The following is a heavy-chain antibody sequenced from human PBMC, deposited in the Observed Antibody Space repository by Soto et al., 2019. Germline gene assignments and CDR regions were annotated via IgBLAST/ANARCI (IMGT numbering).Heavy chain of an antibody. Sequence: DVQLVESGGGLVQPGGSLRLSCEVSGLPFSSHFMSWIRQAPGRGLEWVAKDNPDGHYEYYADAVKGRFTVSRDNTKNSLFLQMNGLRVEDTAVYYCARETWWRLDYWGQGDLVTVSS. V-gene: IGHV3-7*04. D-gene: IGHD2-15*01. CDR3: ARETWWRLDY. CDR1: GLPFSSHF. CDR2: DNPDGHYE. J-gene: IGHJ4*02.